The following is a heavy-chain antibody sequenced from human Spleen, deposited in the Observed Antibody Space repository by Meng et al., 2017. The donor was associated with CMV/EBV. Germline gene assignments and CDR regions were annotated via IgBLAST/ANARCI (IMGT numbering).Heavy chain of an antibody. CDR3: ARRDDYTAFDY. J-gene: IGHJ4*02. CDR1: GLIFSNCA. CDR2: ISSSASYI. D-gene: IGHD4-11*01. Sequence: CAVSGLIFSNCAMTWVRQAPGKGLEWVSSISSSASYIYYADSVKGRFTISRDNAQNSLYLQMDSLRADDTAVYYCARRDDYTAFDYWGQGTLVTVSS. V-gene: IGHV3-21*01.